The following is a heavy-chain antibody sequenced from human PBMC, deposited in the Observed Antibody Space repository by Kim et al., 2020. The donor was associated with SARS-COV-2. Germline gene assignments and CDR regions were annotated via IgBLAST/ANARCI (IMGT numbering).Heavy chain of an antibody. D-gene: IGHD3-9*01. V-gene: IGHV3-48*03. J-gene: IGHJ6*03. Sequence: VKGRFTISRDNAKNSLYLQMNSLRAEDTAVYYCARVSRYFDWLYYYYMDVWGKGTTVTVSS. CDR3: ARVSRYFDWLYYYYMDV.